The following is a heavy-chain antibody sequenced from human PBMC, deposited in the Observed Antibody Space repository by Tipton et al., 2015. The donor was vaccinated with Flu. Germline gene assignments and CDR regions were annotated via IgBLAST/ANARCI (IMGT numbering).Heavy chain of an antibody. Sequence: TLSLTCTVSGGSISSEYWSWIRQTPGKGLEWIGYIYYSGSTNYNPSLKSRVTISVDTSKTQLSLKLNSVTAADTAVYYCARDVAAVPAAIRDWGQGTLVTVSS. V-gene: IGHV4-59*01. CDR3: ARDVAAVPAAIRD. D-gene: IGHD6-13*01. CDR2: IYYSGST. J-gene: IGHJ4*02. CDR1: GGSISSEY.